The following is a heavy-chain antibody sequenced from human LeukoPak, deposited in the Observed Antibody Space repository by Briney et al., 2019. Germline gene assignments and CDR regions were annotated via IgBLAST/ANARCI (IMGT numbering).Heavy chain of an antibody. J-gene: IGHJ5*02. Sequence: GSLRLSCAASGFTFSSYGMHWVRPAPGKGLEWVAVIWYDGSNKYYADSVKGRFTISRDNSKNTLYLQMNSLRAEDTAVYYCARDGVAAADTTGRFDPWGQGTLVTVSS. CDR2: IWYDGSNK. V-gene: IGHV3-33*01. D-gene: IGHD6-13*01. CDR3: ARDGVAAADTTGRFDP. CDR1: GFTFSSYG.